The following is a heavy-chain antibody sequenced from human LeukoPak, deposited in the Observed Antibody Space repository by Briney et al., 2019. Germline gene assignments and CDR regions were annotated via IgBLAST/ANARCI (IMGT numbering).Heavy chain of an antibody. CDR1: GFTFRNYS. CDR2: IKEDGSEK. V-gene: IGHV3-7*01. D-gene: IGHD3-16*01. CDR3: VAGGAFDI. Sequence: PGGSLRLSCAASGFTFRNYSMTRVRQAPGKGLEWVANIKEDGSEKYYADAVKGRFTISRDNAKNSLYLLMNSLRVEDAAVYYCVAGGAFDIWGRGTLVTVSS. J-gene: IGHJ3*02.